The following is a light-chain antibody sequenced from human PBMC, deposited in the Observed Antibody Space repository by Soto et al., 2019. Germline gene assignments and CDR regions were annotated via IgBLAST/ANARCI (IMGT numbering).Light chain of an antibody. CDR1: SSDVGDYNY. V-gene: IGLV2-14*01. J-gene: IGLJ2*01. CDR2: GVG. Sequence: QSALTQPASVSGSPGQSITISCTGTSSDVGDYNYVSWYQQHPGKAPKLIIYGVGNRPSGISNRFSGSKSGNTASLTISGLQAEDEADYYCSSYTSTNTLVFGGGTKVTVL. CDR3: SSYTSTNTLV.